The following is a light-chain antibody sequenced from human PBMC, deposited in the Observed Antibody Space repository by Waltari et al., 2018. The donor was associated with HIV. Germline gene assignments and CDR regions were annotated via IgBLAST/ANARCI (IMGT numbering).Light chain of an antibody. CDR2: ETS. J-gene: IGLJ2*01. CDR3: GTWDDSLGAVV. V-gene: IGLV1-51*02. Sequence: QSVLTQPPSVSAAPGQTVPPPCSGPSSTLGNNYVSWYHQVPGTTPKLLIYETSKRPSGIPDRFSGSKSGTSATLGITGVQTADEADYYCGTWDDSLGAVVFGGGTRVTV. CDR1: SSTLGNNY.